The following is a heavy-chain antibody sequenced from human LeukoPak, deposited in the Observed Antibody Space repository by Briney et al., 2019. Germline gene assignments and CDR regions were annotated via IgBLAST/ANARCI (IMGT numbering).Heavy chain of an antibody. J-gene: IGHJ5*02. CDR3: AKDRGSRDYYDSSGPFDP. CDR2: ISYDGSNR. Sequence: GGSLRLSCAASGFTFSSYAMHWVRQAPGKGLDWVAVISYDGSNRYYADSVKGRFTISRDNSKNTLYLQMNSLRAEDTAVYYCAKDRGSRDYYDSSGPFDPWGQGTLVTVSS. CDR1: GFTFSSYA. V-gene: IGHV3-30*04. D-gene: IGHD3-22*01.